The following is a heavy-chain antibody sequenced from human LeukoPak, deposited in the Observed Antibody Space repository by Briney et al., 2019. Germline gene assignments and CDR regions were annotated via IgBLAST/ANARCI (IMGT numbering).Heavy chain of an antibody. J-gene: IGHJ5*02. CDR3: AKGGALDP. CDR1: RFTFSSHA. CDR2: ISASGDST. D-gene: IGHD3-16*01. Sequence: GASLRLSCAASRFTFSSHAMSWVRQAAGKGPEWVSVISASGDSTYYADAVKGRFTISRDNSKNTLWLRMNSLRVEDTAVYYCAKGGALDPWGQGTLVTVSS. V-gene: IGHV3-23*01.